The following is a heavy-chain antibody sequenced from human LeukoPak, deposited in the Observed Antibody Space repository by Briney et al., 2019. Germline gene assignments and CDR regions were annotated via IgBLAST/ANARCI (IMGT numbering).Heavy chain of an antibody. CDR3: ARGRGGYRN. D-gene: IGHD5-24*01. CDR2: INHSGST. Sequence: SETLSLTCAVYGGSFSGYYWSWIRQPPGKGLEWIGEINHSGSTNYNQSLKSRVTISVDTSKNQFSLKLSSVTAADTAVYYCARGRGGYRNWGQGTLVTVCS. CDR1: GGSFSGYY. V-gene: IGHV4-34*01. J-gene: IGHJ4*02.